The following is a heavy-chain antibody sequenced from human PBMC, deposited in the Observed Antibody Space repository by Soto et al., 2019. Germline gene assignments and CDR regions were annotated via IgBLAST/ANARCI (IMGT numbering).Heavy chain of an antibody. CDR1: GGTFSSYA. Sequence: PSVKVSCKASGGTFSSYAISWVRQAPGQGLEWMGGIIPIFGTANYAQKFQGRVTITANESTSTAYMELSSLRSEDTAVYYCARVHLSAAGKIIFDYWGQGTLVTVSS. V-gene: IGHV1-69*13. CDR2: IIPIFGTA. CDR3: ARVHLSAAGKIIFDY. J-gene: IGHJ4*02. D-gene: IGHD6-13*01.